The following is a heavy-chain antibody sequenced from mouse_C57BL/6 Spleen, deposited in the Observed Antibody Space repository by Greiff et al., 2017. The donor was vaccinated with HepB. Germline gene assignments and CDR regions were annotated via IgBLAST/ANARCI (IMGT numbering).Heavy chain of an antibody. V-gene: IGHV5-12*01. CDR3: ARQRAGTGVFDY. D-gene: IGHD3-3*01. CDR1: GFTFSDYY. Sequence: EVQLVESGGGLVQPGGSLKLSCAASGFTFSDYYMYWVRQTPEKRLEWVAYISNGGGSTYYPDTVKGRFTISRDNAKNTLYLQMSRLKSEDTAMYYCARQRAGTGVFDYWGQGTTLTVSS. J-gene: IGHJ2*01. CDR2: ISNGGGST.